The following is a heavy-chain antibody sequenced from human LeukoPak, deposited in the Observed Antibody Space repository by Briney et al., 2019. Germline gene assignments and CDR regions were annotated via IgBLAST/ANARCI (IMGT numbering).Heavy chain of an antibody. CDR1: GFTFSSYS. J-gene: IGHJ4*02. Sequence: GGSLRLSCAASGFTFSSYSMNWVRQAPGKGLEWVSSISSSSSYIYYADSVKGRFTISRDNAKNSLYLQMNSLRAEDTAVYYCARGYDSSFSFDYWGQGTLVTVSS. D-gene: IGHD3-22*01. CDR2: ISSSSSYI. V-gene: IGHV3-21*04. CDR3: ARGYDSSFSFDY.